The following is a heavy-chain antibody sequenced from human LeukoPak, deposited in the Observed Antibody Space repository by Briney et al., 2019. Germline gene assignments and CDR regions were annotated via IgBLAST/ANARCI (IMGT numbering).Heavy chain of an antibody. CDR3: ARAGIETNNLYYYYYMDV. CDR1: GFIFSSYN. CDR2: ISSSSSTF. V-gene: IGHV3-48*01. Sequence: GGSLRLSCAVSGFIFSSYNMNWVRQAPGKGLEWISYISSSSSTFYYADSVKGRFTISRDNARNSLYLEMNSLRAEDTAVYYCARAGIETNNLYYYYYMDVWGKGTTVTVSS. J-gene: IGHJ6*03. D-gene: IGHD1/OR15-1a*01.